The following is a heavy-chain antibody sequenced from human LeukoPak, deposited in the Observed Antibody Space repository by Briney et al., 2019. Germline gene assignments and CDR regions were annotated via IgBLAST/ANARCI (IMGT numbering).Heavy chain of an antibody. CDR3: ARVTRVTRSPWSWGPKKIGQEVNWFDP. CDR1: GHTLKNYG. V-gene: IGHV1-18*01. Sequence: ASVKVSCRASGHTLKNYGVAWLRQAPGQGLEWMGWNSAYNGDTKYAQSLQGRVSMTTDTSTSTAYMELRSPRLDDTAVYYCARVTRVTRSPWSWGPKKIGQEVNWFDPWGQGTLVIVSS. J-gene: IGHJ5*02. D-gene: IGHD4-17*01. CDR2: NSAYNGDT.